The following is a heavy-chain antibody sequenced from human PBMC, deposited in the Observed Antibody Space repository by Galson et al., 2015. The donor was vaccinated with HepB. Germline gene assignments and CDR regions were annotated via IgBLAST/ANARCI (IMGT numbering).Heavy chain of an antibody. CDR2: IYYSGST. J-gene: IGHJ4*02. D-gene: IGHD6-19*01. Sequence: SEILSLTCTVSGGSISSSSYYWGWIRQPPGTGLEWIGSIYYSGSTYYNPSLKSRVTISVDTSKNQFSLKLSSVTAADTAVYYCARLGGGILYSGGWYPHINYFDYWGQGTLVTVSS. V-gene: IGHV4-39*01. CDR3: ARLGGGILYSGGWYPHINYFDY. CDR1: GGSISSSSYY.